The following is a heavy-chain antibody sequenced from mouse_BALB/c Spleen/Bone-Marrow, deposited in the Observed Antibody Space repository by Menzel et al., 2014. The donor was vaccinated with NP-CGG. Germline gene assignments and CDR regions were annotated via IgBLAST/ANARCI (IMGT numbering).Heavy chain of an antibody. D-gene: IGHD2-12*01. CDR2: VTPGRGVT. CDR1: GYAFTYYL. V-gene: IGHV1-54*01. Sequence: LQESGAELVRPGPSVKVSSQSSGYAFTYYLIEWIKQRPGQDLEWIGVVTPGRGVTTYNEQFKRKAKLPAHKSSSHAYRQLSSLTSHDSAVYYGARRDYRYDGGPFDYWGQGFTLPGSS. J-gene: IGHJ2*01. CDR3: ARRDYRYDGGPFDY.